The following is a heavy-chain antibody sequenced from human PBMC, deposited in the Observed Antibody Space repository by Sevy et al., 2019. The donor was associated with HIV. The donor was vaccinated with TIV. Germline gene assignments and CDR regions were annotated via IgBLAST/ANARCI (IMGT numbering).Heavy chain of an antibody. J-gene: IGHJ4*02. CDR2: FTGGGDGAT. Sequence: GGSLRLSCSASGFPFNTYAMTWVRQAPGKGLEWVASFTGGGDGATHYADCVKGRFIVSSDNARNTLYLHMKSMRADDTAVYYCTKGKIGIVIILESWGRGTLVTVSS. CDR3: TKGKIGIVIILES. CDR1: GFPFNTYA. D-gene: IGHD3-3*01. V-gene: IGHV3-23*01.